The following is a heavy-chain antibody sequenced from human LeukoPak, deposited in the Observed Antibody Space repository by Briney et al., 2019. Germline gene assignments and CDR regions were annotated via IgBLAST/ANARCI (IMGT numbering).Heavy chain of an antibody. Sequence: PGGSLRLSCAASGFTFSDYAMSWVRQAPEKGLEWVSTISHVGGTYYADSVRGRFTISRDDSKNMVYLQMDSLRAEDTAVYYCAKGEQWLDRPYYFDYWGQGTLVTVSS. V-gene: IGHV3-23*01. J-gene: IGHJ4*02. CDR2: ISHVGGT. D-gene: IGHD6-19*01. CDR1: GFTFSDYA. CDR3: AKGEQWLDRPYYFDY.